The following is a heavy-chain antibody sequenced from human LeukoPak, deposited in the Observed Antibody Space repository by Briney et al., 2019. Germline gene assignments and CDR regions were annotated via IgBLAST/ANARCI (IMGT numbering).Heavy chain of an antibody. D-gene: IGHD6-6*01. CDR1: GGSFSGYY. V-gene: IGHV4-34*01. Sequence: SETLSLTCAVYGGSFSGYYWSWIRQPPGKGLEWIGEINHSGSTNYNPSLKSRVTISVDTSKNQFSLKLSSVTAADTAVYYCARGREYSSSYYYYYYMDVWGKGTTVTVSS. CDR2: INHSGST. J-gene: IGHJ6*03. CDR3: ARGREYSSSYYYYYYMDV.